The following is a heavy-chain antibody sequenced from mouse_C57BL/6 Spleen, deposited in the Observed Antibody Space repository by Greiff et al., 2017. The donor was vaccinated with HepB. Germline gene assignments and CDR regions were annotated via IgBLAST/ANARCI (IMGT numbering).Heavy chain of an antibody. CDR2: IDPSDSGT. Sequence: VQLQQSGAELVRPGSSVKLSCKASGYTFTSYWMHWVKQRPIQGLEWIGNIDPSDSGTHYNQKFKDKATLTVDKSSSTAYMQLSSLTSEDSAVYYCARDDGVRYFDVWGTGTTVTVSS. V-gene: IGHV1-52*01. J-gene: IGHJ1*03. D-gene: IGHD1-2*01. CDR1: GYTFTSYW. CDR3: ARDDGVRYFDV.